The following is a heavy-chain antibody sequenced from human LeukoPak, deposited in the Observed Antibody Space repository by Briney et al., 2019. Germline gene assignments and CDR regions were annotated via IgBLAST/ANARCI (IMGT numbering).Heavy chain of an antibody. Sequence: PGGSLRLSCAASGFTFSSYSMNWVRQAPGKGLEWVSSISSSSSYIYYADSVKGRFTISRDNAKNSLYQQMNSLRAEDTAVYYCARDRIVGANYFDYWGQGTLVTVSS. D-gene: IGHD1-26*01. CDR2: ISSSSSYI. V-gene: IGHV3-21*01. CDR3: ARDRIVGANYFDY. J-gene: IGHJ4*02. CDR1: GFTFSSYS.